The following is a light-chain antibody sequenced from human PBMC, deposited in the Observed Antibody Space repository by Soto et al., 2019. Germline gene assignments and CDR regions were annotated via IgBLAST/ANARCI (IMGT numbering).Light chain of an antibody. V-gene: IGLV3-25*03. CDR1: ALANQY. Sequence: SYELTQPPSVSVSPGQTARITCSGDALANQYAYWYQQKPGQAPVVVIYKDSERPSGIPERFSGSSSGTTVTLTISGVQAEDEADYYCQSVDSSGTVNRGIHPYVFGTGTKVTVL. J-gene: IGLJ1*01. CDR2: KDS. CDR3: QSVDSSGTVNRGIHPYV.